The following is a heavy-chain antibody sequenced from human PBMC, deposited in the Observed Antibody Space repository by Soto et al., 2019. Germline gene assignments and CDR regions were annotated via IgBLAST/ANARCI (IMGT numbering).Heavy chain of an antibody. CDR2: ISYSGTT. CDR1: GGSISSDDYY. D-gene: IGHD3-10*01. Sequence: QVQLQESGPRLVKPSQTLSLTCTVSGGSISSDDYYWSWIRQPPGKGPEWVGYISYSGTTDYNPSLKSRIATSLNTSKRQFSLQLSSVTAADTAVYFCARWSGVGVAGMDVWGQGTTVTVSS. CDR3: ARWSGVGVAGMDV. V-gene: IGHV4-30-4*01. J-gene: IGHJ6*02.